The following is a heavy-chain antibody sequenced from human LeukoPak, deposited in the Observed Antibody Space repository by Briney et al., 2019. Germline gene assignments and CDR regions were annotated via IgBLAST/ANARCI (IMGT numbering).Heavy chain of an antibody. CDR2: ISSSSSTI. V-gene: IGHV3-48*02. J-gene: IGHJ4*02. CDR1: GFTFRNFD. CDR3: ASGEETSMGNDY. D-gene: IGHD5-18*01. Sequence: PGGSLRLSCAASGFTFRNFDMNWVRQAPGKGLEWVSFISSSSSTIYYVDSVKGRFTISRDNAKNSLDLQMNSLRDEDTAVYYCASGEETSMGNDYWGQGTLVTVSS.